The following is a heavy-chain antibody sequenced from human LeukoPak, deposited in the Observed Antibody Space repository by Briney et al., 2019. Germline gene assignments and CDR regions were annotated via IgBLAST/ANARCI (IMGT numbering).Heavy chain of an antibody. CDR1: GFPFSVYE. CDR2: IGSSGSTI. CDR3: GLLAVASDFDY. J-gene: IGHJ4*02. V-gene: IGHV3-48*03. D-gene: IGHD6-19*01. Sequence: GGSLRLSCAVSGFPFSVYEMNWVRQAPGKGLEWVSNIGSSGSTIYYADSVKGRFSISRDNAKSSLYLQMNSLRVEDTAVYYCGLLAVASDFDYWGQGALVTVSS.